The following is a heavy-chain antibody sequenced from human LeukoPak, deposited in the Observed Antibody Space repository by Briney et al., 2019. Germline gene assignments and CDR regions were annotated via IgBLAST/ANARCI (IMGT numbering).Heavy chain of an antibody. CDR1: GFTFSSYG. J-gene: IGHJ4*02. CDR2: ISYDGSNK. Sequence: GGSLRLSCAASGFTFSSYGMHWVRQAPGKGLEWVAVISYDGSNKYYADSVKGRFTISRDNSKNTLYLQMYSLRAEDTAVYYCANLDYWGQGTLVTVSS. V-gene: IGHV3-30*18. CDR3: ANLDY.